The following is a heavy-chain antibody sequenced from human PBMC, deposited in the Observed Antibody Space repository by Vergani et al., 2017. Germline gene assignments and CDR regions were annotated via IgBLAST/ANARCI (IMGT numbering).Heavy chain of an antibody. CDR2: ISGSGGST. V-gene: IGHV3-23*01. D-gene: IGHD3-9*01. CDR1: GCTFSSYA. J-gene: IGHJ3*02. Sequence: EVQLLESGGGLVQPGGSLRLSCAASGCTFSSYAMSWVRQAPGKGLEWVSAISGSGGSTYYADSVKGRFTISRDNSKNTLYLQMNSLRAEDTAVYYCAKVPVNYDILTGFYMGGAFDIWGQGTMVTVSS. CDR3: AKVPVNYDILTGFYMGGAFDI.